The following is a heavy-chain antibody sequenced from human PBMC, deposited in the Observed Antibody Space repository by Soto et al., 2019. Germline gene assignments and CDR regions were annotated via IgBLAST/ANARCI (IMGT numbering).Heavy chain of an antibody. D-gene: IGHD5-18*01. CDR2: IIPIFSTA. V-gene: IGHV1-69*13. Sequence: SVKVSCKASGGTFSSYAISWVRQAPGQGLEWMGGIIPIFSTANYAQKFQGRVTITADESTSTAYMELSSLRCEDTAGYYCAREGYSYGHAFDYWGQGTLVTVSS. CDR3: AREGYSYGHAFDY. CDR1: GGTFSSYA. J-gene: IGHJ4*02.